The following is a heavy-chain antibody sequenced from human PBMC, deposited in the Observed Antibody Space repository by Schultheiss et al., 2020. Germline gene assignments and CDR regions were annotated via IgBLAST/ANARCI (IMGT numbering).Heavy chain of an antibody. CDR3: AKDKGLSQGHFQH. CDR1: GFTFSSYG. Sequence: GGSLRLSCAASGFTFSSYGMHWVRQAPGKGLEWVSGISWNSGSIGYADSVKGRFTISRDNAKNSLYLQMNSLRAEDTALYYCAKDKGLSQGHFQHWGQGTLVTVSS. D-gene: IGHD6-19*01. V-gene: IGHV3-9*01. J-gene: IGHJ1*01. CDR2: ISWNSGSI.